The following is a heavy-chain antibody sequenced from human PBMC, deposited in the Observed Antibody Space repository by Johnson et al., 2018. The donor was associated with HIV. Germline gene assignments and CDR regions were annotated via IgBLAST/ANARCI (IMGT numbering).Heavy chain of an antibody. Sequence: EVQLVESGGGLVQPGGSLRLYCAASGFTFSSYAMHWVRQAPGKGLEYVSAISSNGGSTYYANSVKGRFTISRDNSKNTLYLQMGSLRAEDMAVYYCARDEPTDDAFDIWGQGTMVTVSS. CDR2: ISSNGGST. CDR3: ARDEPTDDAFDI. J-gene: IGHJ3*02. V-gene: IGHV3-64*01. CDR1: GFTFSSYA.